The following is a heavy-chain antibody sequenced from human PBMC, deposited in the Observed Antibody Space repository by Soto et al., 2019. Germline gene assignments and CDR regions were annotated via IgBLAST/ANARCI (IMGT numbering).Heavy chain of an antibody. Sequence: QVQLVESGGGVVQPGRSLRLSCAASGFTFSSYGMHWVRQAPGKGLEWVAVISYDRSNKYYADSVKGRFTISRDNSQNTRYLQMNSLRAEDTAVYYCARKTLTYYYDSSASYWGQGTLVTVSS. CDR2: ISYDRSNK. D-gene: IGHD3-22*01. CDR1: GFTFSSYG. J-gene: IGHJ4*02. CDR3: ARKTLTYYYDSSASY. V-gene: IGHV3-30*03.